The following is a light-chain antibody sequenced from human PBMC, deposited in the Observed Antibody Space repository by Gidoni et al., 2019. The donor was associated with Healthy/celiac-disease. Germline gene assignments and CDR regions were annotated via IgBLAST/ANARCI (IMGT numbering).Light chain of an antibody. V-gene: IGKV3-15*01. Sequence: EIVMTQSTATLSVSPGERATLSCSASQRVSSNLAWYQQKPGQAPRLLIYGASTRATGIPARFSGSGSGTEFTLTISSLQSEDFAVYYCQQYNNWPPYTFGQGTKLEIK. CDR2: GAS. J-gene: IGKJ2*01. CDR1: QRVSSN. CDR3: QQYNNWPPYT.